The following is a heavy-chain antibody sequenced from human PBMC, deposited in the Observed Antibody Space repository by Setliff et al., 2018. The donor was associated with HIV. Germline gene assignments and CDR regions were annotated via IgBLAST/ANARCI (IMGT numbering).Heavy chain of an antibody. CDR2: IYHTGSS. D-gene: IGHD3-22*01. Sequence: KPSETLSLTCDVSGFSISSRYYWGWIRQSPGKGLEWIGNIYHTGSSYYNPSLNDRATISLDTSENQFSLKLNSVTAADTAVYYCARDVLDLVISVYGFWGQGIPVTVSS. V-gene: IGHV4-38-2*02. CDR3: ARDVLDLVISVYGF. CDR1: GFSISSRYY. J-gene: IGHJ4*02.